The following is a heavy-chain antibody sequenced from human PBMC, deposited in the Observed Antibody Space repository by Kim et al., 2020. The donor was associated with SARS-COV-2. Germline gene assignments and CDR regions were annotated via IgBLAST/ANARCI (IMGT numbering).Heavy chain of an antibody. D-gene: IGHD3-22*01. V-gene: IGHV4-34*01. Sequence: SETLSLTCAVYGGSFSGYYWSWIRQPPGKGLEWIGEINHSGSTNYNPSLKSRVTISVDTSKNQFSLKLSSVTAADTAVYYCARDLDSTETKYYFDYWGQGTLVTISS. CDR1: GGSFSGYY. J-gene: IGHJ4*02. CDR3: ARDLDSTETKYYFDY. CDR2: INHSGST.